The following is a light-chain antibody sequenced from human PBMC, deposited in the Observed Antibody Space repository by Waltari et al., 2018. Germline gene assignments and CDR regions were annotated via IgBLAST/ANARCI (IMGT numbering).Light chain of an antibody. CDR3: CAYEGSDSWV. CDR2: EVT. J-gene: IGLJ3*02. CDR1: SSDVGSYNL. Sequence: QSALTQPASVSGSPGQSITISCPGSSSDVGSYNLVPWYQQHPGKAPKLMIYEVTKRPLAVSDRFSGSKSGNTASLTISGLQAEDEADYYCCAYEGSDSWVFGGGTKLTVL. V-gene: IGLV2-23*02.